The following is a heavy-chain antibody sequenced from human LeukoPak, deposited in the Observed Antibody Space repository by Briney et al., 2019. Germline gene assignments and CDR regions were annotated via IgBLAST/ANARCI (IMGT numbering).Heavy chain of an antibody. Sequence: GGSLRLSCVASGFSLSNFQMYWVRQAAGKGLEGVSSISLDGSTEFYADSVKGRFTISRDTASNTMHLEMNNLRIEDTAVYYCMRDYMGWFDPWGQGSLVTVSS. J-gene: IGHJ5*02. V-gene: IGHV3-30-3*01. CDR1: GFSLSNFQ. D-gene: IGHD3-10*01. CDR2: ISLDGSTE. CDR3: MRDYMGWFDP.